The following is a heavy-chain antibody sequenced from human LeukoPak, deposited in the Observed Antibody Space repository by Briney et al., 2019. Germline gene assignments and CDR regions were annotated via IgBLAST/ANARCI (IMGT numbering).Heavy chain of an antibody. V-gene: IGHV1-3*03. Sequence: ASVKVSCKASGYTFTNYAIHWVRQAPGQRPEWMGWINADNGNIKYSQYFQDRITISRDTSASTAYMELRSLRSEDKAIYYCARGRGTGGSNRDFYFYYYMDVWGTGTTVIVSS. CDR1: GYTFTNYA. D-gene: IGHD2-15*01. CDR3: ARGRGTGGSNRDFYFYYYMDV. J-gene: IGHJ6*03. CDR2: INADNGNI.